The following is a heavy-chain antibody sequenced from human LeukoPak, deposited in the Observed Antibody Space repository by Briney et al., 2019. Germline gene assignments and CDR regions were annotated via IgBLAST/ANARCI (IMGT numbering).Heavy chain of an antibody. CDR1: GFTFGSYA. D-gene: IGHD5-24*01. CDR2: IFGSGYST. CDR3: VRGRHYFDY. J-gene: IGHJ4*02. Sequence: GGSLRLSCAASGFTFGSYAVTWVRQAPGKGLDWVSAIFGSGYSTYYAASVKGRFTISRDNSKNTVYLQMDSLRAEDTAAYFCVRGRHYFDYWGQGALVTVSS. V-gene: IGHV3-23*01.